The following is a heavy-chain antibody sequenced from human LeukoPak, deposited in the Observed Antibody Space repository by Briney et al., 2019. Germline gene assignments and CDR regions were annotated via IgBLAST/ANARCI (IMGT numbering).Heavy chain of an antibody. CDR3: ARGGITMVQGVPTFDP. CDR2: INPSGGST. D-gene: IGHD3-10*01. J-gene: IGHJ5*02. V-gene: IGHV1-46*01. Sequence: APVKGFCKASGNTFTSYYMHWGRQAPGQGPEWMGIINPSGGSTSYAQKFQGRVTMTRDTSTSTVYMELSSLRSEDTAVYYCARGGITMVQGVPTFDPWGQGTLVTVSS. CDR1: GNTFTSYY.